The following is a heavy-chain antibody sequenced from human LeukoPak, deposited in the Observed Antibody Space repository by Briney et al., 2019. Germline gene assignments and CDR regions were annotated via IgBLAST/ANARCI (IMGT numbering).Heavy chain of an antibody. V-gene: IGHV4-39*01. CDR1: GGSISSSSYY. J-gene: IGHJ4*02. CDR3: ARRSYYDSSAIFDY. Sequence: PSETLSLTCTVSGGSISSSSYYWDWIRQPPGKGLEWIGSLYYSGSTYYNPSLKSRVTISVDTSKNQFSLKLSSVTAADTAVFNCARRSYYDSSAIFDYWGQGTLVTVSS. CDR2: LYYSGST. D-gene: IGHD3-22*01.